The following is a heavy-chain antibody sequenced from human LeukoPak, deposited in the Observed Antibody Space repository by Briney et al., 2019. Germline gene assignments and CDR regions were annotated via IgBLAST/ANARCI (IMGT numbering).Heavy chain of an antibody. D-gene: IGHD1-26*01. CDR2: IDYNGST. Sequence: SETLSLTCTVSGASISNSIYYWGWIRQPPGKRLEWIGSIDYNGSTYFNPSLKSRVIISVDTSKNHFSLKLSSVTAADTALYCARQYGKVGHTNIWGQGTLVTVSS. CDR3: ARQYGKVGHTNI. CDR1: GASISNSIYY. V-gene: IGHV4-39*01. J-gene: IGHJ4*02.